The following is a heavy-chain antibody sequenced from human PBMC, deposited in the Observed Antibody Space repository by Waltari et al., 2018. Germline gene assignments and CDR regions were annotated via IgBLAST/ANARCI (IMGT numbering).Heavy chain of an antibody. CDR3: ARDRDSAYYYDSSGYLN. D-gene: IGHD3-22*01. J-gene: IGHJ4*02. V-gene: IGHV3-33*01. CDR1: GFTFSSYG. Sequence: QVQLVESGGGVVQPGRSLRLSCAASGFTFSSYGMHWVRQAPGKGLEWVGVIRYNVSNTNYADTVKGRFTISRDNSKNTLYLQMNSLRAEDTAVYYCARDRDSAYYYDSSGYLNWGQGTLVTVSS. CDR2: IRYNVSNT.